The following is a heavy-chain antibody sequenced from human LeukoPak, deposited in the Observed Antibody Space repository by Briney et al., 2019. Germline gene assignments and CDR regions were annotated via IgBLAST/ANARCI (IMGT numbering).Heavy chain of an antibody. V-gene: IGHV1-18*01. CDR3: ARLPTIVAPAWTHQPFDP. CDR2: ISPYNGKT. CDR1: GYTFINYG. Sequence: ASVQVSCKASGYTFINYGIGWVRQAPGQGLEWMGCISPYNGKTKYVHNLQGGLTMPTHTSTSTAYMDLRSLTFDDTPVYYCARLPTIVAPAWTHQPFDPWGQGTLVIVSS. D-gene: IGHD2-2*01. J-gene: IGHJ5*02.